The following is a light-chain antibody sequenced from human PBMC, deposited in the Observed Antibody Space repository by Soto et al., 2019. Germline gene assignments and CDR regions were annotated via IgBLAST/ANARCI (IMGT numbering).Light chain of an antibody. CDR2: DVS. Sequence: QSALTQPASVSGSPGQSITISCTGTSSDVGDYNYVSWYQQHPGKAPKLMIFDVSNRPSGVSNRFSGSKSGNTASLTISGLQAEDEADYYTSSSTRVFGTGTKVTVL. J-gene: IGLJ1*01. V-gene: IGLV2-14*01. CDR3: DYYTSSSTRV. CDR1: SSDVGDYNY.